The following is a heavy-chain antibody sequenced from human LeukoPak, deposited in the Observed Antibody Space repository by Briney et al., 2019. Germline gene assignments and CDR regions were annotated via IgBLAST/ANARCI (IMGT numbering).Heavy chain of an antibody. CDR1: GGSISSSSYY. J-gene: IGHJ4*02. Sequence: SETLSLTCTVSGGSISSSSYYWGWIRQPPGKGLEWIGYIYYSGSTNYNPSLKSRVTISVDTSKNQFSLKLSSVTAADTAVYYCARHNSSSGWYEVDYWGQGTLVTVSS. V-gene: IGHV4-61*05. D-gene: IGHD6-19*01. CDR2: IYYSGST. CDR3: ARHNSSSGWYEVDY.